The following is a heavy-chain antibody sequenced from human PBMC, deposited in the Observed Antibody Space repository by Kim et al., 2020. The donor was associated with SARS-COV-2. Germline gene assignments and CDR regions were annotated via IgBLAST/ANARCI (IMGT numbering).Heavy chain of an antibody. D-gene: IGHD5-18*01. CDR2: IIPIFGTA. J-gene: IGHJ2*01. CDR3: AAPLGDAMVSTRNSDWYFDL. V-gene: IGHV1-69*13. CDR1: GGTFSSYA. Sequence: SVKVSCKASGGTFSSYAISWVRQAPGQGLEWMGGIIPIFGTANYAQKFQGRVTITADESTSTAYMELSSLRSEDTAVYYCAAPLGDAMVSTRNSDWYFDLWGRGTLVTVSS.